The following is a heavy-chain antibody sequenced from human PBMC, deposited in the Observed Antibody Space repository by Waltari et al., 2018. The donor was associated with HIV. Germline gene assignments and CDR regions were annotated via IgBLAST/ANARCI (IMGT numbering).Heavy chain of an antibody. CDR2: IWADGSHE. CDR1: GFNFSNYA. Sequence: QVHLVESGGAVVQSGKSLRLSCAASGFNFSNYAMHWVSQGPGKGLEWLSVIWADGSHESYADFAKGRFTISRDDSDNTLFLYLSGLRADDTAVYYCARDQHSATNYYGLDVWGQGTTVTVS. CDR3: ARDQHSATNYYGLDV. D-gene: IGHD3-10*01. J-gene: IGHJ6*02. V-gene: IGHV3-33*02.